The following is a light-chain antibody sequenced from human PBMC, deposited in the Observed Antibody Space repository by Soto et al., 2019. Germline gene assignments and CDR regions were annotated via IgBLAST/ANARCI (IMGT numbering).Light chain of an antibody. CDR1: QSISSW. J-gene: IGKJ1*01. Sequence: DIQMTQSPSTLSSSVGDRVTITCRASQSISSWLAWYQQKPGKAPKLLIYDASSLESGVPSRFSGSGSGTEFTLTISILQPDYFATYYCQQYNSYSTFGQGTKVEIK. CDR2: DAS. CDR3: QQYNSYST. V-gene: IGKV1-5*01.